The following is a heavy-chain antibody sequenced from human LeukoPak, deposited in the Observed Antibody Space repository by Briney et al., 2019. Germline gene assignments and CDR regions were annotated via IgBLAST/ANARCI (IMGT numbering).Heavy chain of an antibody. CDR2: IWNDGNNK. D-gene: IGHD3-22*01. J-gene: IGHJ3*02. CDR3: AKVLGYDSSGYYTDDTFHI. CDR1: GFIFSSYG. Sequence: PGGSLRLSCGASGFIFSSYGMHWVRQAPGEGLEGVAFIWNDGNNKYCADSVKGRFTLSRDNSKNTLYLQMNSLRAEDTAVYYCAKVLGYDSSGYYTDDTFHIWGQGTMVTVSS. V-gene: IGHV3-30*02.